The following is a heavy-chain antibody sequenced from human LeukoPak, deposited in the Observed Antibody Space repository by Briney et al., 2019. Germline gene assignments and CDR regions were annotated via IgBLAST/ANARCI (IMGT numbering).Heavy chain of an antibody. CDR3: AGAVVVVAADDAFDI. D-gene: IGHD2-15*01. CDR2: IIPILGIA. CDR1: GGTFSSYA. Sequence: GASVKVSCKASGGTFSSYAISWVRQAPGQGLEWMGRIIPILGIANYAQKFQGRVTITADKSTSTAYMELSSLRSEDTAVYYCAGAVVVVAADDAFDIWGQGTMVTVSS. J-gene: IGHJ3*02. V-gene: IGHV1-69*04.